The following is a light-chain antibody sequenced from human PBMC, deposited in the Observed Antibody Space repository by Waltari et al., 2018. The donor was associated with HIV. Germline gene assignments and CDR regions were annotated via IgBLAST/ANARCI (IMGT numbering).Light chain of an antibody. J-gene: IGKJ3*01. Sequence: EIVMPQSPATLSVSPGERATLSCRASQSVSSNLAWYQQKPGQAPRLLIYGASTRAAGVQARFSGSGSGTEFTLTISSLQSEDFAVYYCQQYNNWHTFGPGTKVDIK. CDR3: QQYNNWHT. CDR1: QSVSSN. V-gene: IGKV3-15*01. CDR2: GAS.